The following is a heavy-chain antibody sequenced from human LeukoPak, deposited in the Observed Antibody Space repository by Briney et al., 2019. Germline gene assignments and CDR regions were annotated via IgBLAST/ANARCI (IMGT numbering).Heavy chain of an antibody. CDR1: GGSISSYY. CDR3: ARTVRGSFRYEGWFDP. D-gene: IGHD3-10*01. Sequence: SETLSLTCTVSGGSISSYYWGWIRQPPGKGLEWIGYIYYSGSTNYNPSLKSRVTISVDTSKNQFSLKLSSVTAADTAVYYCARTVRGSFRYEGWFDPWGQGTLVTVSS. V-gene: IGHV4-59*01. CDR2: IYYSGST. J-gene: IGHJ5*02.